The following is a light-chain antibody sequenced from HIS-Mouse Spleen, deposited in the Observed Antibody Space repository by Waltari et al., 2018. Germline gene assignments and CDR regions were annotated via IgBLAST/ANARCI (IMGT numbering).Light chain of an antibody. CDR1: KLGDKY. J-gene: IGLJ2*01. Sequence: SYELTQPPSVSVSPGQTASITCSGDKLGDKYACWYQQKPGQSPVLVIYQDSKRPSGIPWRFSGSNSGNTATLTISGTQAMDEADYDCYSTDSSGNHRVFGGGTKLTVL. V-gene: IGLV3-1*01. CDR3: YSTDSSGNHRV. CDR2: QDS.